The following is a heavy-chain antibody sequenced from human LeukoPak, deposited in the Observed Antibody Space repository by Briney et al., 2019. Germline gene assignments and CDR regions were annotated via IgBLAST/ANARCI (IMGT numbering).Heavy chain of an antibody. CDR3: ATESPIAAAGQSPAGQSYYYYGMDV. CDR1: GGSISSYY. D-gene: IGHD6-13*01. V-gene: IGHV4-4*07. J-gene: IGHJ6*02. CDR2: IYTSWST. Sequence: SSETLSLTCTVSGGSISSYYWNWIRQAAGKGLEWIGRIYTSWSTNYNPSLRSRVTMSVDTSKNQFSLKLSSVTAADTAVYYCATESPIAAAGQSPAGQSYYYYGMDVWGQGTTVTVSS.